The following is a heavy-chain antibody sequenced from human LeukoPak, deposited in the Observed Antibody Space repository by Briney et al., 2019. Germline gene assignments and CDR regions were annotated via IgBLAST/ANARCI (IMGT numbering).Heavy chain of an antibody. CDR3: ARGAYSSPYYFDY. D-gene: IGHD6-13*01. CDR2: IYYSGST. Sequence: MSSETLSLTCTVSGGSISSYYWSWIRQPPGKGLEWIGYIYYSGSTNYNPSLKSRVTISVDTSKNQFSLKLSSVTAADTAVYYCARGAYSSPYYFDYWGQGTLVTVSS. J-gene: IGHJ4*02. V-gene: IGHV4-59*01. CDR1: GGSISSYY.